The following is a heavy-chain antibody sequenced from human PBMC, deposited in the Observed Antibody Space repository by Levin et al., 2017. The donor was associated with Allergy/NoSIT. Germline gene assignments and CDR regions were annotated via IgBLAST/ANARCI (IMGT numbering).Heavy chain of an antibody. J-gene: IGHJ2*01. CDR3: ARDPTGGYSGYEVRYFDR. Sequence: GGSLRLSCAASGVTFSTYPMSWVRQAPGKGLEWVSAISGSGGETFYAESVRGRFTISRDNSKNTLYLQMNSLRAEDTAVYYCARDPTGGYSGYEVRYFDRWGRGTLVTVSS. CDR2: ISGSGGET. V-gene: IGHV3-23*01. D-gene: IGHD5-12*01. CDR1: GVTFSTYP.